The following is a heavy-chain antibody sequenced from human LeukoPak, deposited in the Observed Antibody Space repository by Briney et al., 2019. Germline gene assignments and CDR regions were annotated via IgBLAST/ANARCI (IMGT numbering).Heavy chain of an antibody. D-gene: IGHD3-22*01. CDR3: ALIVDYYDSSGYYYWFDP. V-gene: IGHV1-2*02. CDR2: INPNSGGT. CDR1: GYTFTGYY. J-gene: IGHJ5*02. Sequence: GASVKVSCKASGYTFTGYYMHWVRQAPGQGLEWMAWINPNSGGTNYAQKFQGRVTMTRDTSISTAYMELSRLRSDDTAVYYCALIVDYYDSSGYYYWFDPWGQGTLVTVSS.